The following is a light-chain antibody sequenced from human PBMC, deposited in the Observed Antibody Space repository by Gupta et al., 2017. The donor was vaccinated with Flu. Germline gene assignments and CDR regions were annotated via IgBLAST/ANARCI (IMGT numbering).Light chain of an antibody. CDR1: HIGSKS. J-gene: IGLJ2*01. CDR3: QLWDSSSDHVV. Sequence: SYVLTQPPSMPVATGQTARTNCGADHIGSKSVHWYQLRPGKAPVLVVYDDNHRPSGVPERISGSNSGHTATLTIRRVEAGDEADYCCQLWDSSSDHVVFGGGTKLTVL. V-gene: IGLV3-21*02. CDR2: DDN.